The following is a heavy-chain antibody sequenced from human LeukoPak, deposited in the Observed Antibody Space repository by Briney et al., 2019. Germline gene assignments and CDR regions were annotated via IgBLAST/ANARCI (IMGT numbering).Heavy chain of an antibody. Sequence: GGSLRLSCAASGFTFSSYTMNWVRQAPGKGLEWVSYISSGSSIIYYADSVKGRFTISRDNAKNSLYLQMNSLRADDTAVYYCARRQTTVTTGLFDYWGQGTLVTVSS. J-gene: IGHJ4*02. V-gene: IGHV3-48*04. D-gene: IGHD4-17*01. CDR3: ARRQTTVTTGLFDY. CDR2: ISSGSSII. CDR1: GFTFSSYT.